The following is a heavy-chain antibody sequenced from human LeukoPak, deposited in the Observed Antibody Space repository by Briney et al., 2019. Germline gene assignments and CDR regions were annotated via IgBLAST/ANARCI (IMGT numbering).Heavy chain of an antibody. CDR3: ARVLPETEDIVVVPAAMPEAWFDP. CDR1: GFTFSDYY. V-gene: IGHV3-11*06. Sequence: GGSLRLSCAASGFTFSDYYMSWIRQAPRKGLEWVSYISSSSSYTNYADSVKGRFTISTDNAKNSLYLQMNSLRAEDTAVYYCARVLPETEDIVVVPAAMPEAWFDPWGQGTLVTVSS. CDR2: ISSSSSYT. D-gene: IGHD2-2*01. J-gene: IGHJ5*02.